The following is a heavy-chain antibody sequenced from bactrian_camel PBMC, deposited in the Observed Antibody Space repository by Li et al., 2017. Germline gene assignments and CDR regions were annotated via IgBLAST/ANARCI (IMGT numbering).Heavy chain of an antibody. Sequence: HVQLVESGGGSVQAGGSLKLSCKASAYIFNTCGMGWYRQAPGKEREFVSSIDSDGSTNYADSVKGRFTISKANAKNTLYLQMNSLKPEDTAMYYCAVLSQFNHCRGVLVGIWQQYASWGQGTQVTVS. CDR3: AVLSQFNHCRGVLVGIWQQYAS. V-gene: IGHV3S53*01. D-gene: IGHD5*01. CDR2: IDSDGST. CDR1: AYIFNTCG. J-gene: IGHJ4*01.